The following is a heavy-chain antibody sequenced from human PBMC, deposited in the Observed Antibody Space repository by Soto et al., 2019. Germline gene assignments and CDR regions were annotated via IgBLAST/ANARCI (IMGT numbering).Heavy chain of an antibody. CDR2: INAGNGNT. Sequence: VQLVQSGAEVKKPGASVKVSCKASGYTFTSYAMHWVRQAPGQRLEWMGWINAGNGNTKYPQKFQGRVTITRNTSASTAYMGLSSMRSEDTAVYYCARGEPYTAMVPFDYWGQGTLVTVSS. D-gene: IGHD5-18*01. J-gene: IGHJ4*02. V-gene: IGHV1-3*01. CDR3: ARGEPYTAMVPFDY. CDR1: GYTFTSYA.